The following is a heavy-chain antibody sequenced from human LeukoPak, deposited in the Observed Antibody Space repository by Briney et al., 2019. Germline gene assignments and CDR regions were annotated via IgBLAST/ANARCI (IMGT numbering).Heavy chain of an antibody. Sequence: PGGSLRLSCAASGFTFSSYGMHWVRQAPGKGLEWVAVIWYDGSNKYYADSVKGRFTISRDNSKNTLYLQMNSLRAEDTAVYYCAKDPRRNYYVSSGRVYYFDYWGQGTLVTVSS. J-gene: IGHJ4*02. CDR2: IWYDGSNK. V-gene: IGHV3-33*06. D-gene: IGHD3-22*01. CDR1: GFTFSSYG. CDR3: AKDPRRNYYVSSGRVYYFDY.